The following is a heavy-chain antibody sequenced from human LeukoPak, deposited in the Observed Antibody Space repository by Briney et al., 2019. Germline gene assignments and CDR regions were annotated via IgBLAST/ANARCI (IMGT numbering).Heavy chain of an antibody. Sequence: PSQTLSFTCTVSGGSISSGGYYWSWIRQHPGKGLEWIGYIYYSGSTYYNPSLKSRVTISVDTSKNQFSLKLSSVTAADTAVYYCARAGRPSITGTTKGVDYWGQGTLVTVSS. J-gene: IGHJ4*02. D-gene: IGHD1-7*01. CDR3: ARAGRPSITGTTKGVDY. V-gene: IGHV4-31*03. CDR2: IYYSGST. CDR1: GGSISSGGYY.